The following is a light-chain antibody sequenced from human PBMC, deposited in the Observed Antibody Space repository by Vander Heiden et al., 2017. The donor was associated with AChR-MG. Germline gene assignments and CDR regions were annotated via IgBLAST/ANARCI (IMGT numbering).Light chain of an antibody. CDR2: KDS. Sequence: SYELTQPPSVSVSPGQTARITCSGDALPKQYAYWYQQKPGQAPVLVIYKDSEMPSGIPERFSGSSSGTTVTLTISGVQAEDEADYYCQSADSSGTPVVFGGGTKLTVL. V-gene: IGLV3-25*03. J-gene: IGLJ2*01. CDR3: QSADSSGTPVV. CDR1: ALPKQY.